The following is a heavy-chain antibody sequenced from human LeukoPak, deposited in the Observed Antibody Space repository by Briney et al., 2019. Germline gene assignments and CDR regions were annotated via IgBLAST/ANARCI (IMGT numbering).Heavy chain of an antibody. Sequence: SVKVSCKASLGTFSSYAISWVRQAPGQGLEWMGRIIPIFGIANYAQKFQGRVTITADKSTSTAYMELSRLRSEDTAVYYCARMEQQLVRDNWFDPWGQGTLVTVSS. CDR2: IIPIFGIA. J-gene: IGHJ5*02. V-gene: IGHV1-69*04. D-gene: IGHD6-13*01. CDR3: ARMEQQLVRDNWFDP. CDR1: LGTFSSYA.